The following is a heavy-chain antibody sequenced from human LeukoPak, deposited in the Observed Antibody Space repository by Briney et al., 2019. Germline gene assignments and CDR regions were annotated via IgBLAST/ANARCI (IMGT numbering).Heavy chain of an antibody. D-gene: IGHD2-8*01. Sequence: GGSLRLSCAASGFALSSHWMTWVRQVPGRGPEWVANVNRDGSETYYLDSVKGRFTISKDNAKNSLYLQMNSLRAEDTALYHCARNNAMDVWGQGTTVIVSS. V-gene: IGHV3-7*03. CDR2: VNRDGSET. CDR1: GFALSSHW. CDR3: ARNNAMDV. J-gene: IGHJ6*02.